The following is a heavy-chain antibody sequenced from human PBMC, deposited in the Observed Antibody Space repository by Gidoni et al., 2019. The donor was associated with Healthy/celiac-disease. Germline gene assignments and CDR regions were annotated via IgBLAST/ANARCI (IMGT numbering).Heavy chain of an antibody. CDR1: GHTFTGSY. J-gene: IGHJ6*02. V-gene: IGHV1-2*02. Sequence: QVQLVQSGAEVKKPGASVKVSCKASGHTFTGSYMNWVRQAPGQGLEWMGWINPNSGGTNYAQKFQGRVTMTRDTSISTAYMELSRLRSDDTAVYYCARAYSSSLYYYGMDVWGQGTTVTVSS. CDR3: ARAYSSSLYYYGMDV. CDR2: INPNSGGT. D-gene: IGHD6-6*01.